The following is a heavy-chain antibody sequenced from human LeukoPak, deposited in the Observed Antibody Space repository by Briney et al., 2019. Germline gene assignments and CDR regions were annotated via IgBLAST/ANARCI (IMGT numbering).Heavy chain of an antibody. CDR3: AKHPSVGNFEY. CDR2: ISGSGGT. CDR1: GFTFNNYA. J-gene: IGHJ4*02. D-gene: IGHD4-23*01. Sequence: PGGSLRLSCAASGFTFNNYAMSWVRQAPGEGLEWVSAISGSGGTYYADSVKGRFIISRDNSKNTLYLQMNSLRAEDTAIYYCAKHPSVGNFEYWGQGTLVTVSS. V-gene: IGHV3-23*01.